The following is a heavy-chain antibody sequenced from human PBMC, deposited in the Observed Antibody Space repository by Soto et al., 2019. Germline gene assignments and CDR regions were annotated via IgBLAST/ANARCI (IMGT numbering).Heavy chain of an antibody. D-gene: IGHD1-26*01. CDR2: IKSRSYGGTT. CDR3: TTGLYNSGGVDH. Sequence: EVQLVESGGALVKPGESLRVSCGASGFTFSAAWMNWVRQAPGKGLEWVGRIKSRSYGGTTDYAAPVKGRFTISRDDSKTPLSLQLNTLKTEDTAVDYCTTGLYNSGGVDHWGRGTLVTVSS. J-gene: IGHJ4*02. CDR1: GFTFSAAW. V-gene: IGHV3-15*07.